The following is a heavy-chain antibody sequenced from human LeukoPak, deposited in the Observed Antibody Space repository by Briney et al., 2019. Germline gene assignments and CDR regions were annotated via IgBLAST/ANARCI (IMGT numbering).Heavy chain of an antibody. V-gene: IGHV3-48*03. CDR2: ISSSSSTI. Sequence: GGSLRLSCAVSGFTFSDFEMNWVRQAPGKGLEWVSYISSSSSTIYYADSVKGRFTISRDNAKSSLYLQMNSLRAEDTAVYYCARVIAARERAWFGELRLYYYSYIDVWGKGTTVTISS. CDR1: GFTFSDFE. CDR3: ARVIAARERAWFGELRLYYYSYIDV. J-gene: IGHJ6*03. D-gene: IGHD3-10*01.